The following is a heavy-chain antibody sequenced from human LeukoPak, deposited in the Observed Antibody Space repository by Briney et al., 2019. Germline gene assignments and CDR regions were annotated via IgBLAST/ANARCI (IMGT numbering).Heavy chain of an antibody. Sequence: PSETLSLTCAVYGVSFSGYYWSWIRQPPGKGLEWIGEINHSGSTNYNPSLKSRVTISVDTSKNQFSLKLSSVTAADTAVYYCARGHYYDSSGYFQSWFDPWGQGTLVTVSS. D-gene: IGHD3-22*01. J-gene: IGHJ5*02. CDR2: INHSGST. V-gene: IGHV4-34*01. CDR1: GVSFSGYY. CDR3: ARGHYYDSSGYFQSWFDP.